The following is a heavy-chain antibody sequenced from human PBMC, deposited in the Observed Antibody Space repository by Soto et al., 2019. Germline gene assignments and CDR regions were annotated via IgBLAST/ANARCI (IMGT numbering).Heavy chain of an antibody. CDR2: ICSSSSTI. CDR3: ARDPRYCSSTSCYQPRYYYYYMDV. V-gene: IGHV3-48*01. Sequence: PGGSLRLSCAASGFTFSSYSMNWVRQAPGKGLEWVSYICSSSSTIYYADSVKGRFTISRDNAKNSLYLQMNSLRAEDTAVYYCARDPRYCSSTSCYQPRYYYYYMDVWGKGTTVTVSS. D-gene: IGHD2-2*01. CDR1: GFTFSSYS. J-gene: IGHJ6*03.